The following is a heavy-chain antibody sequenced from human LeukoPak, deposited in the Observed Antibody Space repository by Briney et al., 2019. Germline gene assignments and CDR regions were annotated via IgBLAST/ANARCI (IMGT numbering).Heavy chain of an antibody. CDR1: GGSITSSSHY. V-gene: IGHV4-39*07. CDR3: ARGVSAAHIFYCDY. J-gene: IGHJ4*02. Sequence: PSETLSLTCTVSGGSITSSSHYWGWIRQPPGKGLEWIGIISYSGRTYYNPSLRSRVTLSLDTSKNQFSLKLSSVIAADTAVYYCARGVSAAHIFYCDYWGQGTLVTVPS. D-gene: IGHD6-13*01. CDR2: ISYSGRT.